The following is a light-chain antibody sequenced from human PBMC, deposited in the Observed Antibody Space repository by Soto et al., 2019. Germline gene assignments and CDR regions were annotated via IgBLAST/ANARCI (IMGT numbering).Light chain of an antibody. J-gene: IGLJ1*01. Sequence: QSVLTQPRSVSGSPGQSVTISCTGTTSDVGGYNFVSWYQQRPGKVPKLMIYDVSIRPSGVPDRFSGSKSGNTASLTISGLQAEDEADYYCNLFTDSSTYVFGTGTKVTVL. CDR1: TSDVGGYNF. CDR3: NLFTDSSTYV. V-gene: IGLV2-11*01. CDR2: DVS.